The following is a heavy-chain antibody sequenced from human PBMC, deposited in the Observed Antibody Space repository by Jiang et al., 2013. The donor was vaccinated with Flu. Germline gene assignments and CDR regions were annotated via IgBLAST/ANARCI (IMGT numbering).Heavy chain of an antibody. Sequence: KPGGSLRLSCAASGFTFSSYSMNWVRQAPGKGLEWVSSISSSSSYIYYADSVKGRFTISRDNAKNSLYLQMNSLRAEDTAVYYCARDVSDFWSGYTYYYYYMDVWGKGTTVTVSS. J-gene: IGHJ6*03. D-gene: IGHD3-3*01. CDR3: ARDVSDFWSGYTYYYYYMDV. CDR2: ISSSSSYI. V-gene: IGHV3-21*01. CDR1: GFTFSSYS.